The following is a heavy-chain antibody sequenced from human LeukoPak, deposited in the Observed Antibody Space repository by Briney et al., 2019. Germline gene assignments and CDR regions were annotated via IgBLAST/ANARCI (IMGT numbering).Heavy chain of an antibody. CDR3: ARNSPSSGSDY. CDR1: GFTFNTYG. D-gene: IGHD3-22*01. J-gene: IGHJ4*02. CDR2: ISSSSSTI. Sequence: GGSLRLSCAASGFTFNTYGMSWVRQAPGKGLEWVSYISSSSSTIYYADSVKGRFTISRDNAKNSLYLQMNSLRAEDTAVYYCARNSPSSGSDYWGQGTLVTVSS. V-gene: IGHV3-48*01.